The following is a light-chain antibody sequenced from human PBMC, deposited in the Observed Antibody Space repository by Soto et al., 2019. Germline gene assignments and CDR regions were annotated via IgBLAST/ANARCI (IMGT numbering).Light chain of an antibody. CDR3: EQNSYWPFFN. V-gene: IGKV3D-15*01. CDR1: QSVRSH. CDR2: SAS. Sequence: EIVMTQSPATLSVSPGDRATLSCRASQSVRSHLVWYQQRPGQPPRLLMYSASNRATGIPDRFSGSGSGTKFIPSISRMRFDDVGIFFREQNSYWPFFNFGGETKVEIK. J-gene: IGKJ4*01.